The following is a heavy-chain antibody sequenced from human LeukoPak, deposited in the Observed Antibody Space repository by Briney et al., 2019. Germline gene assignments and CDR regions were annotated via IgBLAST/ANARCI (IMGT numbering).Heavy chain of an antibody. J-gene: IGHJ6*02. CDR1: GFTFSSYS. V-gene: IGHV3-21*01. CDR3: ARDRDGFTGSYYYYGMDV. Sequence: PGGSLRLSCAASGFTFSSYSMNWVRQAPGKGLEWVSSISSSSSYIYYADSVKGRSTISRDNAKNSLYLQMNSLRAEDTAVYYCARDRDGFTGSYYYYGMDVWGQGTTVTVSS. CDR2: ISSSSSYI. D-gene: IGHD5-24*01.